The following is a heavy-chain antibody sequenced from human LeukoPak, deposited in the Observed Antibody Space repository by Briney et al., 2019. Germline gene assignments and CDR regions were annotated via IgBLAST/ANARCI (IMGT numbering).Heavy chain of an antibody. CDR2: RYGTGNS. Sequence: SETLSLTCSVSGSFVSSYYWTWIRQPAGKGLEWIGRRYGTGNSNTFYSSSFKSRVTMSVDTSKNQFSLRLTSVTAADTAVYYCARAGGSYLQIDYWGQGTLVTVSS. CDR3: ARAGGSYLQIDY. V-gene: IGHV4-4*07. J-gene: IGHJ4*02. CDR1: GSFVSSYY. D-gene: IGHD1-26*01.